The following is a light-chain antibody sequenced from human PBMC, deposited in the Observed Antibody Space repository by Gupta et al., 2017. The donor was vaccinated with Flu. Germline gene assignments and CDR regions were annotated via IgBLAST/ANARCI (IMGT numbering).Light chain of an antibody. Sequence: GQTARITCGGNNIGTNSVHWYQQKPGPAPVLVVYDDSDRPSGIPERFSGSNSGNTATLTISRVEAGDEADYYCPVWDSSRHHRVFGGETKMTVL. J-gene: IGLJ3*02. CDR3: PVWDSSRHHRV. V-gene: IGLV3-21*02. CDR1: NIGTNS. CDR2: DDS.